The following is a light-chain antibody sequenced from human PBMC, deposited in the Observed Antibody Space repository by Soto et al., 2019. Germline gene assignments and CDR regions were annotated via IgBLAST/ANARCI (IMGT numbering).Light chain of an antibody. CDR2: EVN. V-gene: IGLV2-23*02. Sequence: QSVLTQPASVSGSPGQSITISCTGTISDVGSHNLVSWYQQHPDKAPKLIIYEVNERPSGVSSRFSGSKSGNTASLTVSGPQPDDEADYHCCSFAGYNPCPYVFGTGTKVTVL. J-gene: IGLJ1*01. CDR3: CSFAGYNPCPYV. CDR1: ISDVGSHNL.